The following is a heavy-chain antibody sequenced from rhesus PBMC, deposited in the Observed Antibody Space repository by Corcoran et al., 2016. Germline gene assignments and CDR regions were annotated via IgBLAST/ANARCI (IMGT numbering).Heavy chain of an antibody. V-gene: IGHV4-80*01. CDR1: GASLSTYW. Sequence: QVQLQESGPGLVKPSETLSLTCAVSGASLSTYWWSWIPKPPGKGLEWNGGIDGNSDTTYYTPSLQSRVTISKDASKNQFSLKLNSVTAADTAVFYCVKSDKGLVSWGQGVVVTVSS. J-gene: IGHJ6*01. CDR3: VKSDKGLVS. CDR2: IDGNSDTT.